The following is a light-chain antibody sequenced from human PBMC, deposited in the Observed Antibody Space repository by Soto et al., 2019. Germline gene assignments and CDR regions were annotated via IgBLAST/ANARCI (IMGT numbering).Light chain of an antibody. CDR1: QNINNL. Sequence: DIQMTQSPSTRSASVGGRVTISCRASQNINNLLAWYQQKPGKVPKLLIYKASSLESGVPTRFSGSGSGTDFTLTISSLQPDDFATYYCQHYYTYPYTFGQGTKLEIK. J-gene: IGKJ2*01. V-gene: IGKV1-5*03. CDR2: KAS. CDR3: QHYYTYPYT.